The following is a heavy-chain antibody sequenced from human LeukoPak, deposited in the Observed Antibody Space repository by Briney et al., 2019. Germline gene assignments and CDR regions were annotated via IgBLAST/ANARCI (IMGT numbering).Heavy chain of an antibody. Sequence: SETLSLTCTVSGGSISSYYWSWIRQPPGKGLEWIGYIYYSGSTNYNPSLKSRVTISVDTSKNQFSLKLSSVTAADTAVYYCARAHSSGYYVDWGQGTLVTVSP. CDR2: IYYSGST. CDR3: ARAHSSGYYVD. J-gene: IGHJ4*02. V-gene: IGHV4-59*01. CDR1: GGSISSYY. D-gene: IGHD3-22*01.